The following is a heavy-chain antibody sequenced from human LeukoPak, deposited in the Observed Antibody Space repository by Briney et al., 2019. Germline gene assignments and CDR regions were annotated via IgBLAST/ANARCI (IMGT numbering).Heavy chain of an antibody. CDR3: AKDVGYYREGCLDS. D-gene: IGHD3-3*01. CDR1: GFTFSSYA. V-gene: IGHV3-23*01. CDR2: ISGSASAT. Sequence: GGSLRLSCAASGFTFSSYAMSWVRQAPGMGLEWVSGISGSASATYYDDSVKGRFTISRDNSKNTLYLQMKSLRAEDTALYFCAKDVGYYREGCLDSWGRGTPVTVSS. J-gene: IGHJ4*02.